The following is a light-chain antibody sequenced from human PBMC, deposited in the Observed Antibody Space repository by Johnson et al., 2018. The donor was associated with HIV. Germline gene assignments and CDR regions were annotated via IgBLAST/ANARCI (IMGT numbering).Light chain of an antibody. CDR3: GTWDGSLSAGV. CDR2: DNN. Sequence: QPVLTQPPSVSAAPGQKVTISCSGSSSNIGNNYVSWYQQLPGTAPKLLIYDNNKRPSEIPDRFSGSKSGTSATLGITGLQTGDEADYYCGTWDGSLSAGVFGTGTKVTVL. V-gene: IGLV1-51*01. CDR1: SSNIGNNY. J-gene: IGLJ1*01.